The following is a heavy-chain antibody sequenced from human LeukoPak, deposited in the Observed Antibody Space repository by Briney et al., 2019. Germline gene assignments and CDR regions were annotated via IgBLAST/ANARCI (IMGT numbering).Heavy chain of an antibody. CDR1: GFTFSNAW. D-gene: IGHD3-10*02. CDR3: AKDTIFGRILPDAFDI. Sequence: GGSLRLSCAASGFTFSNAWMSWVRQAPGKGLEWVSAISSSGSSTYYRDSVKGRFTISRDNLKKALFLQMDSLRVEDTAIYYCAKDTIFGRILPDAFDIWGRGTMVSVSS. J-gene: IGHJ3*02. V-gene: IGHV3-23*01. CDR2: ISSSGSST.